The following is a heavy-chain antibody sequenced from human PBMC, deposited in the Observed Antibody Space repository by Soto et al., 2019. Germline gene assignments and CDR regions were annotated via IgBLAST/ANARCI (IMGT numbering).Heavy chain of an antibody. CDR2: INPNSGGT. CDR3: ARADSTHAVVVVVAATMLGGGMDV. CDR1: GYTFTGYY. V-gene: IGHV1-2*04. D-gene: IGHD2-15*01. Sequence: QVQLVQSGAEVKKPGASVKVSCKASGYTFTGYYMHWVRQAPGQGLEWMGWINPNSGGTNYAQKFQGWGTSTRDTSISTAYMELSRLRSDDTAVYYCARADSTHAVVVVVAATMLGGGMDVWGQGTTVTVSS. J-gene: IGHJ6*02.